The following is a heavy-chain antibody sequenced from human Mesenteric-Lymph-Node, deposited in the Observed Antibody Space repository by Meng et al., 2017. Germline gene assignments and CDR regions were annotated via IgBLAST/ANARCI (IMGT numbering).Heavy chain of an antibody. D-gene: IGHD1-26*01. V-gene: IGHV3-7*01. Sequence: GGSLRLSCAASGFTFSDSWMNWVRQAPGKGLEWVANINTDGSAKYYVDSVKGRFTISRDNAKNSLSLQMNSLRVEDTAVYYCTRVRLRSLSDYWGQGSLVTVSS. CDR3: TRVRLRSLSDY. J-gene: IGHJ4*02. CDR1: GFTFSDSW. CDR2: INTDGSAK.